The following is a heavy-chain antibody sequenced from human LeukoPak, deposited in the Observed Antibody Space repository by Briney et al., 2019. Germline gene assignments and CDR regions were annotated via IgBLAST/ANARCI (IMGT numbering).Heavy chain of an antibody. V-gene: IGHV4-38-2*02. D-gene: IGHD6-13*01. CDR3: ARVTGYMTEDYFDY. CDR1: GYSISSGYY. Sequence: SETLSLTCTVSGYSISSGYYWGWIRQPPGKGLEWIGSIYHSGSTYYNPSLKSRVTISVDTSKNQFSLKLSSVTAANTAVYYCARVTGYMTEDYFDYWGQGTLITVSS. J-gene: IGHJ4*02. CDR2: IYHSGST.